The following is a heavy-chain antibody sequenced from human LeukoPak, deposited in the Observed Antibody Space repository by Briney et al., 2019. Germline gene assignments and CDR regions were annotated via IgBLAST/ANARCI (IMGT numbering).Heavy chain of an antibody. D-gene: IGHD5-12*01. CDR1: GGSISSGGYY. V-gene: IGHV4-61*08. CDR2: IYHSGST. J-gene: IGHJ4*02. CDR3: ARAGYSGYDPAFDY. Sequence: SGTLSLTCTVSGGSISSGGYYWSWIRQPPGKGLEWIGYIYHSGSTYYNPSLKSRVTISVDTSKNQFSLKLSSVTAADTAVYYCARAGYSGYDPAFDYWGQGTLVTVSS.